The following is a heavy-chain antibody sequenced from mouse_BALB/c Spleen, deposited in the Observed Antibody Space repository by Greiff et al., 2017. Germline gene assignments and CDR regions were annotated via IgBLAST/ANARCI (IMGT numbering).Heavy chain of an antibody. V-gene: IGHV14-3*02. CDR3: ARRGGYDGYLYWYFDV. Sequence: EVQLQQSGAELVKPGASVKLSCTASGFNIKDTYMHWVKQRPEQGLEWIGRIDPANGNTKYDPKFQGKATITADTSSNTAYLQLSSLTSEDTAVYYCARRGGYDGYLYWYFDVWGAGTTVTVSS. CDR1: GFNIKDTY. D-gene: IGHD2-3*01. J-gene: IGHJ1*01. CDR2: IDPANGNT.